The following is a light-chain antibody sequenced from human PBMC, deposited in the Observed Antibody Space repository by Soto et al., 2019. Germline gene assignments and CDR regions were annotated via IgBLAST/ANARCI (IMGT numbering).Light chain of an antibody. V-gene: IGLV2-23*02. CDR2: EAS. Sequence: QSVLTQPASVSGSPGQSITISCTGSSSDIGGYNLVSWYQQRPGKAPKLMIYEASKRPSVVSDLFSGSRSGNTASLTSSALQPEDEADYSCYSFAGRDTFVFGGGTKLTVL. CDR3: YSFAGRDTFV. CDR1: SSDIGGYNL. J-gene: IGLJ2*01.